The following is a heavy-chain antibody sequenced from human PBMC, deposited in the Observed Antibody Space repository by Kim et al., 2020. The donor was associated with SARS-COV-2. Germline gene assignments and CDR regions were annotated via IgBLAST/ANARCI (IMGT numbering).Heavy chain of an antibody. CDR3: ARGGHDHSSGYYLY. CDR1: GGSFSGYY. CDR2: INHSGST. V-gene: IGHV4-34*01. Sequence: SETLSLTCAVYGGSFSGYYWSWIRQPPGKGLEWIGEINHSGSTNYNPSLKSRVTISVDTSKNQFSLKLSSVTAADTAVYYCARGGHDHSSGYYLYWGQGTLVTVSS. D-gene: IGHD3-22*01. J-gene: IGHJ4*02.